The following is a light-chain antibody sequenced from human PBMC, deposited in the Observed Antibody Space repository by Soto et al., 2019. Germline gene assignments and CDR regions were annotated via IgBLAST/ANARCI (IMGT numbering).Light chain of an antibody. Sequence: QSALTQPASVSGSPGQSITISCTGTSTDIGCYNYVSWYQQHPGKAPKLMIYGVSNRPSGVSNRFSASKSGNTASLTISGLQAEDEADYYCTSYTSSTTLVLFGGGTKVTVL. V-gene: IGLV2-14*01. CDR1: STDIGCYNY. CDR2: GVS. CDR3: TSYTSSTTLVL. J-gene: IGLJ2*01.